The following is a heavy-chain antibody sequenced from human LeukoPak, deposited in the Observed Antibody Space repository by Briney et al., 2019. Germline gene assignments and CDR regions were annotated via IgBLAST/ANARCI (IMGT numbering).Heavy chain of an antibody. V-gene: IGHV3-30*04. J-gene: IGHJ5*02. CDR2: ISYGGSNK. Sequence: GSLRLSCAASGFTVSSQAMHWVRQAPGKGLEWVAVISYGGSNKFYSDSVEGRFTISRDTSENSVHLQMNSLRPEDTALYYCARDTLLRYCSAGSCYRGFDPWGQGTLVTVSS. CDR1: GFTVSSQA. CDR3: ARDTLLRYCSAGSCYRGFDP. D-gene: IGHD2-15*01.